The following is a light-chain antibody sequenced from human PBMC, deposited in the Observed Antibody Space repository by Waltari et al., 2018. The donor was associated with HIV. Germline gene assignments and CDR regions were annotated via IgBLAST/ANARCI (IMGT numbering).Light chain of an antibody. CDR3: QQHSNWPLIT. V-gene: IGKV3-11*01. Sequence: EVVLPQSPVILSVSPGESATLSCPARQVISSYLSWYQQKPGQPPRLLIYNASKRATGIPARFSGSGSGTDFTLSISNLEPEDFAVYYCQQHSNWPLITFGPGTKVDVK. J-gene: IGKJ3*01. CDR1: QVISSY. CDR2: NAS.